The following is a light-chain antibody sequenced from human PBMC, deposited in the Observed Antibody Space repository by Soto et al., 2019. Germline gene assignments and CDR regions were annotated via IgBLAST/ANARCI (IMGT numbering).Light chain of an antibody. CDR3: QVWESTSVRRYV. Sequence: SYELTQPPSVSVAPGQTAKITCGENSIGGKSVHWYQQKAGQAPVLVVHDDSDRPSGIPGRFSGCNSGNTSTLTISSVEAGDDADYYCQVWESTSVRRYVFGTGTKLTVL. CDR1: SIGGKS. CDR2: DDS. V-gene: IGLV3-21*02. J-gene: IGLJ1*01.